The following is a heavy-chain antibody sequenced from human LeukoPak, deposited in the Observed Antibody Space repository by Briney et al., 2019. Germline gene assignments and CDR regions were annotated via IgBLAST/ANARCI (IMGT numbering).Heavy chain of an antibody. D-gene: IGHD2-15*01. CDR2: IGGSGSGT. J-gene: IGHJ4*02. V-gene: IGHV3-23*01. CDR3: AKSPEVVVTRPPDK. CDR1: GFDFNIYA. Sequence: GGSLRLSCAASGFDSGFDFNIYAMTWVRQAPGKGLEWVSTIGGSGSGTDYADSVKGRFTISRDNFKKTLSLQMTSLRVEDTAIYYCAKSPEVVVTRPPDKWGQGALVVVSS.